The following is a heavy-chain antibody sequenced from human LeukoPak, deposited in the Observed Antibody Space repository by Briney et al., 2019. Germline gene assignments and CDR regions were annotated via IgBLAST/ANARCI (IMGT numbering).Heavy chain of an antibody. J-gene: IGHJ4*02. Sequence: GGSLRLSCSASEFTFSSYSMNWVRQAPGKGLQWVSYTTGSGSGIHYADYVKGRFTISIDNPKDPLDLQMNSLRDEDTAVYYCASPHSGYGWGEGTLVTVSS. CDR3: ASPHSGYG. CDR1: EFTFSSYS. D-gene: IGHD5-12*01. CDR2: TTGSGSGI. V-gene: IGHV3-48*02.